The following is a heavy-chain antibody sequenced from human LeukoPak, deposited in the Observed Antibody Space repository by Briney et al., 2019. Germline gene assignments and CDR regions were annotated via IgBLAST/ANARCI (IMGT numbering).Heavy chain of an antibody. Sequence: ASVKVSCKASGYTFTSYYMHWVRQAPGQGLEWMGIINPSGGSTSYAQKFQGRVTMTRDMSTSTVYMELSSLRSEDTAVYYCARASGYDLHPPYFDYWGQGTLVTVSS. CDR1: GYTFTSYY. CDR3: ARASGYDLHPPYFDY. D-gene: IGHD5-12*01. V-gene: IGHV1-46*01. J-gene: IGHJ4*02. CDR2: INPSGGST.